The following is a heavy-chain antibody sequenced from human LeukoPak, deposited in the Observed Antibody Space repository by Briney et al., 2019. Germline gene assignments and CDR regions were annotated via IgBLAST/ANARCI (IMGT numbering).Heavy chain of an antibody. CDR3: ARFRAVSGTKGSFDV. CDR1: GGSLTKYY. V-gene: IGHV4-59*08. CDR2: IYFKGNT. D-gene: IGHD6-19*01. J-gene: IGHJ3*01. Sequence: SETLPLTCSVSGGSLTKYYWNWIRQTPEKGLEWMGYIYFKGNTSYNPSLTSRVDISLDASRNEFSLKVDSVTAADSAIYYCARFRAVSGTKGSFDVWGQGTVVTVSS.